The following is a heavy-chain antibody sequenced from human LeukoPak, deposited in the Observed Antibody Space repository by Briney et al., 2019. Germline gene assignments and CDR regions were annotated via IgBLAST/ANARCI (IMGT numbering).Heavy chain of an antibody. D-gene: IGHD2-15*01. J-gene: IGHJ4*02. CDR3: AKNPISGYSYFDY. CDR1: GFTFNNAW. CDR2: ITVGGGST. Sequence: PGGSLRLSCAASGFTFNNAWMSWVRQAPGKGLEWVSTITVGGGSTHYADSVKGRFIISRDTSTLYLQMNSLRADDTAVYYCAKNPISGYSYFDYSGQGTLVTVSS. V-gene: IGHV3-23*01.